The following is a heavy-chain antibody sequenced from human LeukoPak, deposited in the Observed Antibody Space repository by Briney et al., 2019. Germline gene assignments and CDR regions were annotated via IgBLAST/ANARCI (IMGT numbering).Heavy chain of an antibody. D-gene: IGHD2-15*01. V-gene: IGHV3-7*01. CDR3: ERDRGGAESHEFDAFDL. CDR2: IKQDGSEK. CDR1: GFTFRNYW. J-gene: IGHJ3*01. Sequence: QPGGSLRLLCAPSGFTFRNYWMNWVRQAPGKGLEWVANIKQDGSEKHYVDSVKGRFTISRDNAKNSLYLQMNSLRVDDTAVYYFERDRGGAESHEFDAFDLWGQRTIVTVSS.